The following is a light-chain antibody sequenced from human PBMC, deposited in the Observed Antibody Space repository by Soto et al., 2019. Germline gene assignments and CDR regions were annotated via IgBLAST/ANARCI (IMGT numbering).Light chain of an antibody. V-gene: IGLV7-46*01. J-gene: IGLJ2*01. CDR3: FLSYSGARV. CDR1: TGAVTGGHY. CDR2: DTS. Sequence: QAVVTQEPSLTMAPGGTVTLTCGASTGAVTGGHYAYWFQQKPGQAPRTLIYDTSNKHSWTPARFSGSLLGGKAALTLSGAQPEDEADYYCFLSYSGARVFGGGTKVTVL.